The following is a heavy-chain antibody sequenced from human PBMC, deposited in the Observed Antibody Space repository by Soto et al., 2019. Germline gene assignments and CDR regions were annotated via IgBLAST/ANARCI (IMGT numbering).Heavy chain of an antibody. CDR3: ASGVITPGNLVVDF. Sequence: KPSETLSLTCTVSGGSLSSGDYFWSWIRQPPGKGLECIGYIYYSGSTYYNSSLKSRVTISLDTSNNQSSLKLRSVTVADTAVYYCASGVITPGNLVVDFWGQGTLVTVSS. V-gene: IGHV4-30-4*01. D-gene: IGHD1-20*01. CDR1: GGSLSSGDYF. J-gene: IGHJ4*02. CDR2: IYYSGST.